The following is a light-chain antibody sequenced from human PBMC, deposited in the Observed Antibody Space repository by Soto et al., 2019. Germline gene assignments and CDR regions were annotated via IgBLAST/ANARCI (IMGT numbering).Light chain of an antibody. Sequence: QSVLAQPASVSGSPGQSITISCTGTGSDIAGYNYVSWFQQHPGKAPKLMMYQVTIRPSGVSNRFSGAKSDNTASLTISGLQAEDEAEYYCSSFTSTTSLYVFGTGTKVTVL. V-gene: IGLV2-14*01. CDR1: GSDIAGYNY. J-gene: IGLJ1*01. CDR3: SSFTSTTSLYV. CDR2: QVT.